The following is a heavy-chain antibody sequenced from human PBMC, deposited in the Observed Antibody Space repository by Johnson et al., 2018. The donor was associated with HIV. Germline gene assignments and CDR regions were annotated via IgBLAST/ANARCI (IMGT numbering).Heavy chain of an antibody. CDR3: TKDGGGEHDALDI. V-gene: IGHV3-20*04. Sequence: VQLVESGGGVVRPGGSLRLSCAASGLTFDDYGMSWVRQAPGKGLEWVSGINWNGGSTGYADSVKGRFTISRDNVKNSLFLQMNSLRVEDTALYYCTKDGGGEHDALDIWGQGTMVTVSS. D-gene: IGHD3-16*01. J-gene: IGHJ3*02. CDR2: INWNGGST. CDR1: GLTFDDYG.